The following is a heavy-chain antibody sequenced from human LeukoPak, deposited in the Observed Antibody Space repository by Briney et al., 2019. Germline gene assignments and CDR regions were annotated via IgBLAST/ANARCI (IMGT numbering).Heavy chain of an antibody. CDR3: AKTTTGYSSGRSPGWPVDY. CDR2: IFGSGGST. J-gene: IGHJ4*02. V-gene: IGHV3-23*01. CDR1: GFTFSSYA. D-gene: IGHD6-19*01. Sequence: SGGSLRLSCAASGFTFSSYAMYWVRQAPGKGLEWVSGIFGSGGSTHYADSVKGRFTISRDNSKNTVYLQMNSLRAEDTAVYYCAKTTTGYSSGRSPGWPVDYWGQGTLVTVSS.